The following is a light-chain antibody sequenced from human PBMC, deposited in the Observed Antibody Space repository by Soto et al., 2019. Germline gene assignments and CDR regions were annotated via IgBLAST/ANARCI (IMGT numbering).Light chain of an antibody. J-gene: IGLJ1*01. CDR3: GPWDSSLSANV. CDR2: DDN. V-gene: IGLV1-51*01. Sequence: QSVLTPPPSVSAAPGQKVTIACSGSSSNIGGNSVSWYQQLPGTAPKLVIYDDNKRPSGIPDRFSGSKSGTSATLGITGFQTGVEAEYYCGPWDSSLSANVCGTEPKVT. CDR1: SSNIGGNS.